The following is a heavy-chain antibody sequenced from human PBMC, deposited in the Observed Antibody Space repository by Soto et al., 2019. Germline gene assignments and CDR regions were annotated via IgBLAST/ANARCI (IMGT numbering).Heavy chain of an antibody. J-gene: IGHJ6*02. D-gene: IGHD3-10*01. CDR1: GFTFSSYG. CDR3: ARDRGRGGMDV. CDR2: IWYDGSNK. Sequence: QVQLVESGGGVVQHGRSLRLSCTASGFTFSSYGMHWVRQAPGKGLEWVAVIWYDGSNKYYADSVKGRFTISRDNSKNTLYLQMNSLRAEDTAVYYCARDRGRGGMDVWGQGTTVTVSS. V-gene: IGHV3-33*01.